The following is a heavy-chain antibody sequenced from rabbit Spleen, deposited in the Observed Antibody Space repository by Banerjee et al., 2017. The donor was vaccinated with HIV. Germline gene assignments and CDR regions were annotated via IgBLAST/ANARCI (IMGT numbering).Heavy chain of an antibody. CDR3: ARDTGTSFSSYGMDL. CDR2: IYVGSGDT. Sequence: QSLEESGGDLVKPGASLTLTCTASGFSFSSGYMCWVRQAPGKGLEWIACIYVGSGDTDHATWAKGRFTISKTSSTTVTLQMTSLTVADTATYFCARDTGTSFSSYGMDLWGPGTLVTVS. D-gene: IGHD7-1*01. V-gene: IGHV1S40*01. J-gene: IGHJ6*01. CDR1: GFSFSSGY.